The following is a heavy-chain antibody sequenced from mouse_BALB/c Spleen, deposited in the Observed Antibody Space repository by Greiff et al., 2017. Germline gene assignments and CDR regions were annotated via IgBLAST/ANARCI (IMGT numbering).Heavy chain of an antibody. V-gene: IGHV3-8*02. CDR1: GDSITSGY. CDR3: ASGGHYGNYGFAY. J-gene: IGHJ3*01. Sequence: EVNLVESGPSLVKPSQTLSLTCSVTGDSITSGYWNWIRKFPGNKLEYMGYISYSGSTYYNPSLKSRISITRDTSKNQYYLQLNSVTTEDTATYYCASGGHYGNYGFAYWGQGTLVTVSA. CDR2: ISYSGST. D-gene: IGHD2-1*01.